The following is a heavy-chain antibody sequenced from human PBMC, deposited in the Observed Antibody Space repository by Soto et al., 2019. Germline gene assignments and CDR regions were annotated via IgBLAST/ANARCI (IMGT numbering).Heavy chain of an antibody. CDR3: AGPGMVRFKRYGMDV. J-gene: IGHJ6*02. V-gene: IGHV4-34*01. CDR2: INHSGST. CDR1: GGSFSGYY. Sequence: QVQLQQWGAGLLKPSETLSLTCAVYGGSFSGYYWSWIRQPPGKGLEWIGEINHSGSTNYNPSLKSRVTISVDTSKNQFSLKLSSVTAADTAVYYCAGPGMVRFKRYGMDVWGQGTTVTVSS. D-gene: IGHD3-10*01.